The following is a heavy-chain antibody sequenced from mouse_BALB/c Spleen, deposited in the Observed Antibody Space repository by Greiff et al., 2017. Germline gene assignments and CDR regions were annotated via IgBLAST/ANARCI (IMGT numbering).Heavy chain of an antibody. V-gene: IGHV3-2*02. D-gene: IGHD2-1*01. Sequence: DVKLVESGPGLLKPSQSLSLTCTVTGYSITSDYAWTWIRQFPGNKLEWMGYISYSGSTSYNPSLKSRISITRDTSKNQFFLQLNSVTTEDTATYYCANNYGNYEGDYYAMDYWGQGTSVTVSS. CDR2: ISYSGST. J-gene: IGHJ4*01. CDR1: GYSITSDYA. CDR3: ANNYGNYEGDYYAMDY.